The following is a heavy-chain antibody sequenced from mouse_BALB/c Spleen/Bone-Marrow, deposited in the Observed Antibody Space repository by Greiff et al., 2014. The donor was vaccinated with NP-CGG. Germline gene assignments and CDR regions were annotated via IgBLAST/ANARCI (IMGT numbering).Heavy chain of an antibody. CDR3: ARQTGTGAMDY. V-gene: IGHV4-2*02. J-gene: IGHJ4*01. CDR2: INPGSSTI. D-gene: IGHD4-1*01. CDR1: GFDFSRYW. Sequence: EVKLQESGGGLVQPGGSLNLSCAASGFDFSRYWMSWARQAPGKGQEWIGEINPGSSTINYTPSLKDKFIISRDNAKNTLYLQMSKVRSEDTALYYCARQTGTGAMDYWGQGTSVTVSS.